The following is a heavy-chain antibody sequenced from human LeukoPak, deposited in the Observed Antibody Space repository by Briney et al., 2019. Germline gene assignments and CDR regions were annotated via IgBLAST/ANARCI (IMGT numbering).Heavy chain of an antibody. CDR1: GFTFSSYT. Sequence: GGSLRLSCAASGFTFSSYTMNWVRQAPGKGLEWVSSISSSSSYIYYADSVKGRFTISRDNAKNSLYPQMNSLRAEDAAVYYCARDEDTSGYYPNWFDPWGQGTLVTVSS. J-gene: IGHJ5*02. CDR3: ARDEDTSGYYPNWFDP. V-gene: IGHV3-21*01. CDR2: ISSSSSYI. D-gene: IGHD3-22*01.